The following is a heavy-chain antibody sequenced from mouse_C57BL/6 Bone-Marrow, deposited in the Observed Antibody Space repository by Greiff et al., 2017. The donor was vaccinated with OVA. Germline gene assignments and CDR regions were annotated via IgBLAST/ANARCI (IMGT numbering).Heavy chain of an antibody. D-gene: IGHD2-12*01. J-gene: IGHJ2*01. V-gene: IGHV1-69*01. CDR1: GYTFTSYW. CDR3: ARGLTDY. CDR2: IDPSDSYT. Sequence: QVHVKQPGAELVMPGASVKLSCKASGYTFTSYWMHWVKQRPGQGLEWIGEIDPSDSYTNYNQKFKGKSTLTVDKSSSTAYMQLSSLTSEDSAVYYCARGLTDYWGQGTTLTVSS.